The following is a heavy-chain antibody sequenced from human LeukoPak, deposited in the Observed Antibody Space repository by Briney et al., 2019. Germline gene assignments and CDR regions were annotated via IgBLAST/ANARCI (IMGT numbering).Heavy chain of an antibody. CDR3: ARDTGYSSGWESRAFDY. CDR2: INPNSGGT. J-gene: IGHJ4*02. D-gene: IGHD6-19*01. Sequence: PWASVKVSCKASGYTFTGYYMHWVRQAPGQRLEWMGWINPNSGGTNYAQKFQGRVTMTRDTSISTAYMELSSLRSEDTAVYYCARDTGYSSGWESRAFDYWGQGTLVTVSS. CDR1: GYTFTGYY. V-gene: IGHV1-2*02.